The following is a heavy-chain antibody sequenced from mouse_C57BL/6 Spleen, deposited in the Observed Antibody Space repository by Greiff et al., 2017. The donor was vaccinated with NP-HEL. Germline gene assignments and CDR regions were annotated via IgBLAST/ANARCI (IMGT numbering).Heavy chain of an antibody. CDR1: GFNIKDYY. CDR3: SAKFWFGY. Sequence: VQLQQSGAELVRPGASVKLSCTASGFNIKDYYMHWVKQRPEQGLEWIGRIDPEDGDTDYAPKFQGTDTMTADTYSNTAYLQLSSMTWEDTAIYYYSAKFWFGYWGQEPMVTFSA. J-gene: IGHJ3*01. CDR2: IDPEDGDT. V-gene: IGHV14-1*01.